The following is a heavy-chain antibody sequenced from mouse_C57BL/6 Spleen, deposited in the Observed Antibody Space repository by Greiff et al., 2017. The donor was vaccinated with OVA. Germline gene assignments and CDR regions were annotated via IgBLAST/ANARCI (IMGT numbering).Heavy chain of an antibody. J-gene: IGHJ2*01. CDR2: IYPGSGST. D-gene: IGHD1-1*01. CDR1: GYTFTSYW. CDR3: ARDYGSSGFDY. V-gene: IGHV1-55*01. Sequence: QVQLQQPGAELVKPGASVKMSCKASGYTFTSYWITWVKQRPGQGLEWIGVIYPGSGSTNYNEKFKSKATLTVDTSSSTAYMQLSSLTTEDSAVYYCARDYGSSGFDYWGQGTTLTVSS.